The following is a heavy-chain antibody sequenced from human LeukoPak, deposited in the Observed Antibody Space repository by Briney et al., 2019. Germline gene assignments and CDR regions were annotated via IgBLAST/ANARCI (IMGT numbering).Heavy chain of an antibody. D-gene: IGHD3-9*01. J-gene: IGHJ4*02. CDR2: VNHSGST. V-gene: IGHV4-34*01. Sequence: SETLSLTCAVYGGSFSGYYWSWIRQPPGKGLEWIGGVNHSGSTNYSPSLKSRVIISVDTSKNQSSLKLSSVTAAETAVYYCARGREDYNIMTGYYSSFDYWGQGTLVTVSS. CDR1: GGSFSGYY. CDR3: ARGREDYNIMTGYYSSFDY.